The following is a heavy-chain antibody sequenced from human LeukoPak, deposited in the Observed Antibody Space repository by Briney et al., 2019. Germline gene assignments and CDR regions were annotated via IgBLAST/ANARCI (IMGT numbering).Heavy chain of an antibody. CDR3: ARDGTKQRLVSYYYYGMDV. J-gene: IGHJ6*02. D-gene: IGHD6-19*01. Sequence: GGSLRLSCAASGFTFSSYSMNWVRQAPGKGLEWVSSISSSSSYIYYADSVKGRFTISRDNAKNSLYLQMNSLRAEDTAVYYCARDGTKQRLVSYYYYGMDVWGQGTTVTVSS. V-gene: IGHV3-21*01. CDR2: ISSSSSYI. CDR1: GFTFSSYS.